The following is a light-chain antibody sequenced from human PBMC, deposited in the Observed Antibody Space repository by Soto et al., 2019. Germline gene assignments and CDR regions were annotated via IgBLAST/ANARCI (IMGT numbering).Light chain of an antibody. J-gene: IGKJ5*01. V-gene: IGKV2-30*02. CDR1: QSLVHSDGIAY. Sequence: DVVMTQSPLSLPVTLGQPASISCRSNQSLVHSDGIAYFSWFQQRPGRSPRRLIYNVSNRDSGVPATSRGSGSGTDFALKISRVEAEDVGVYYCMQGKHWPITSGQGTRLDSK. CDR3: MQGKHWPIT. CDR2: NVS.